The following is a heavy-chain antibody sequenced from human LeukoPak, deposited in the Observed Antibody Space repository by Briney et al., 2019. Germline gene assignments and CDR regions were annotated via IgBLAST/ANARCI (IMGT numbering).Heavy chain of an antibody. J-gene: IGHJ4*02. CDR3: ASAEPGAVAPWHY. V-gene: IGHV3-7*01. D-gene: IGHD6-19*01. CDR1: GFTFSRYW. Sequence: GGSLRLSCAASGFTFSRYWMSWVRQAPGKGLEWVAHIKQDGSQKSYVDSVKGRFTISRDNAKNSLYLQMNSLRAEDTAVYYCASAEPGAVAPWHYWGQGTLVTVSS. CDR2: IKQDGSQK.